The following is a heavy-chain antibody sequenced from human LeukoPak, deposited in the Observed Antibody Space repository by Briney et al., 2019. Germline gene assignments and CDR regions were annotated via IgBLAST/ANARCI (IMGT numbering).Heavy chain of an antibody. Sequence: KPSGTLSLTCAVSGGSISSGGYSWSWIRQPPGKGLEWIGYIYHSGSTYYNPSLKSRVTISVDRSKNQFSLKLSSVAAADTAVYYCARAGYGTIDYWGQGTLVTVSS. D-gene: IGHD5-18*01. J-gene: IGHJ4*02. V-gene: IGHV4-30-2*01. CDR1: GGSISSGGYS. CDR3: ARAGYGTIDY. CDR2: IYHSGST.